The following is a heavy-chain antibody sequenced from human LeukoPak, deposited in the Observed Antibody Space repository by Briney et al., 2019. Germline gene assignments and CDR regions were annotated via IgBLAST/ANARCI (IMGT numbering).Heavy chain of an antibody. Sequence: PSETLSLTCAVYGGSFSGYYRSWIRQPPGKGLEWIGEINHSGCTNYNPSLKSRVTISVDTSKNQFSLKLSSVTAADTAVYYCARRGIAVAGIIWGQGTMVTVSS. V-gene: IGHV4-34*01. J-gene: IGHJ3*02. CDR3: ARRGIAVAGII. CDR2: INHSGCT. CDR1: GGSFSGYY. D-gene: IGHD6-19*01.